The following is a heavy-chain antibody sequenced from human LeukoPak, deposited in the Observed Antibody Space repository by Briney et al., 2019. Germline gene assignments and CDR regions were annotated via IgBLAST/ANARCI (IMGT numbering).Heavy chain of an antibody. CDR1: GFTLSSYW. V-gene: IGHV3-7*01. Sequence: GGSLRLSCAASGFTLSSYWMSWVRQAPGKGLERVANIKYDGSEKNYVDSVKGRFSISRDNARNTQYLQMKSLRAEDTAVYYCARDIEAAGLFFDYWGRGTLVTVSS. D-gene: IGHD6-13*01. J-gene: IGHJ4*02. CDR3: ARDIEAAGLFFDY. CDR2: IKYDGSEK.